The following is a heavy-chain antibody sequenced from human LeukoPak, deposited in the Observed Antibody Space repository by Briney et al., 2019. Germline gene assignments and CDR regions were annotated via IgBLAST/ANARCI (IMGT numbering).Heavy chain of an antibody. CDR2: IYSDGSRT. CDR3: TRSGRGGAFDI. J-gene: IGHJ3*02. CDR1: GFTLSSNW. V-gene: IGHV3-74*01. D-gene: IGHD1-26*01. Sequence: GGSLRLSCAGSGFTLSSNWMHWVRQAPGKGLVWVSRIYSDGSRTNYADSLKGGFTISGDHAKNTQYLQMNSLRAEDTAVYYCTRSGRGGAFDIWGQGTMVTVSS.